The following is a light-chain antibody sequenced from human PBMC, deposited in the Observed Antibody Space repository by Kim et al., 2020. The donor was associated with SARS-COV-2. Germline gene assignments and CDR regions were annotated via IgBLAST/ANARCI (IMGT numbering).Light chain of an antibody. J-gene: IGLJ3*02. CDR2: YES. CDR3: QVWDSSRDHWV. Sequence: SYELTQPPSVSVAPGETASLTCGGHNIGSKTVHWYHQRPGQAPVMVIYYESRRPSGIPVRFSGSNSENTATLTISRVEAGDEADYYCQVWDSSRDHWVFGCGTQLTGL. CDR1: NIGSKT. V-gene: IGLV3-21*04.